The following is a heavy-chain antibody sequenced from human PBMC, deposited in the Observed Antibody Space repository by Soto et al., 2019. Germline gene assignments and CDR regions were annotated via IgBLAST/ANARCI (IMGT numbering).Heavy chain of an antibody. Sequence: PSETLSLTCTVSGGSINSYYWSWIRQPAEKGLEWIGRIYTSGSTNYNPSLKSRVTMSVDTSKNQFSLKLSSVTAADTAVYYCARGDIAAAGTGFIDYYYGMDVWGQGTTVTVSS. CDR2: IYTSGST. V-gene: IGHV4-4*07. CDR3: ARGDIAAAGTGFIDYYYGMDV. J-gene: IGHJ6*02. CDR1: GGSINSYY. D-gene: IGHD6-13*01.